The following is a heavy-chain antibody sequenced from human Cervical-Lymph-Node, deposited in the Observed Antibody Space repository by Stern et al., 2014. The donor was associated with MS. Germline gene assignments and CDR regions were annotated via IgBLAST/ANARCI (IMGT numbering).Heavy chain of an antibody. CDR2: IYYSGTT. CDR1: GGSISSDNYY. V-gene: IGHV4-31*03. D-gene: IGHD2-2*01. J-gene: IGHJ6*02. Sequence: VQLLESGPGLVKPSQTLSLTCTVSGGSISSDNYYWTWIRQHPGKGLEWIGHIYYSGTTYYNPSLKSRVSITVDTSQTLFSLRLSSVTAADTAVYYCARDHFTTSLDVWGHGTTVTVS. CDR3: ARDHFTTSLDV.